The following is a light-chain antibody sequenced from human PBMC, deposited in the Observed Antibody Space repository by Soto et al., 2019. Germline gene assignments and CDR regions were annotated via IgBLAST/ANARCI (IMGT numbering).Light chain of an antibody. CDR3: SSYTRSSTLYV. V-gene: IGLV2-14*01. J-gene: IGLJ1*01. CDR1: SSDFGGYNY. CDR2: DVS. Sequence: ALTQPASVSGSPGQSITISCTGTSSDFGGYNYVSWYQQHPGKAPKLMIYDVSNRPSGVSNRFSGSKSGNTASLTISGLQAEDEADYYCSSYTRSSTLYVFGTGTKVTVL.